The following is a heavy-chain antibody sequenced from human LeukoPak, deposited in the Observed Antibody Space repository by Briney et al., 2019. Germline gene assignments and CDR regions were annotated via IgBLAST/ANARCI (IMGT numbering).Heavy chain of an antibody. V-gene: IGHV3-11*01. CDR2: ISSSGSTI. D-gene: IGHD2-2*02. J-gene: IGHJ4*02. Sequence: PGGSLRLSCAASGFTFSDYYMSWIRQAPGKGLEWVSYISSSGSTIYYADSVKGRFTISRDNAKNSLYLQMNSLRAEDTAVYYCARDKWYQLPYPDYWGQGTLVTVSS. CDR3: ARDKWYQLPYPDY. CDR1: GFTFSDYY.